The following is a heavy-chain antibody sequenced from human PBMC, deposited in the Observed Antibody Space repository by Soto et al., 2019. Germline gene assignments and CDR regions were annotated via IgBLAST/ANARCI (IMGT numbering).Heavy chain of an antibody. CDR2: IWYDGSNK. CDR3: ARDLAIGTVTTPFWFDP. CDR1: GFTFSSYG. D-gene: IGHD4-17*01. J-gene: IGHJ5*02. V-gene: IGHV3-33*01. Sequence: GGSLRLSCAASGFTFSSYGMHWVRQAPGKGLEWVAVIWYDGSNKYYADSVKGRFTISRDNSKNTLYLQMNSLRAEDTAVYYCARDLAIGTVTTPFWFDPWGQGTLVTVSS.